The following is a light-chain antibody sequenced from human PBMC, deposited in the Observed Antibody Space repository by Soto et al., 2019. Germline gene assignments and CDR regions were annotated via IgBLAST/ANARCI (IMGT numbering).Light chain of an antibody. Sequence: EIVMTQSPATLSVSPGERATLSCRASQSVSSNLAWYQQKPGQAPRLLIYGASTRATGIPARFSGSGSGTECTLTISSLQSEDFAVYYCQQYNNWPSWTFGKGTKVEIK. CDR3: QQYNNWPSWT. CDR2: GAS. V-gene: IGKV3-15*01. CDR1: QSVSSN. J-gene: IGKJ1*01.